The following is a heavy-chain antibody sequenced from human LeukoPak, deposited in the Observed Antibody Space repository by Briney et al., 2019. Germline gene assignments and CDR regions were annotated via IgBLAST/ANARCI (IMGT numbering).Heavy chain of an antibody. D-gene: IGHD3-22*01. CDR2: ISAYNGTT. V-gene: IGHV1-18*01. Sequence: ASVKVSCKAAGYTFTSYGISWVRQAPGQGGEGRGGISAYNGTTNYAKKLQGRVTMTTDTSTSTAYMELRSLRSDDTAVYFCARAGQGYYYDTSAYYYDYWGQGTLVTVSS. CDR1: GYTFTSYG. CDR3: ARAGQGYYYDTSAYYYDY. J-gene: IGHJ4*02.